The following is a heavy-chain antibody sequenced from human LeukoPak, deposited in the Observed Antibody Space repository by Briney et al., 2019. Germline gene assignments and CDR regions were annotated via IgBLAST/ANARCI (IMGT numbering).Heavy chain of an antibody. V-gene: IGHV4-34*01. CDR3: ARGVLGPYYFDL. Sequence: SKTLSLTCAVYGGSFRGYYWSWIRQPPGKGLEWIGEIHYTGATNYKPSLKSRVTISGDPSKNQVSLRVSSVTAADTAVYYCARGVLGPYYFDLWGRGTLATVSS. CDR1: GGSFRGYY. J-gene: IGHJ2*01. CDR2: IHYTGAT. D-gene: IGHD7-27*01.